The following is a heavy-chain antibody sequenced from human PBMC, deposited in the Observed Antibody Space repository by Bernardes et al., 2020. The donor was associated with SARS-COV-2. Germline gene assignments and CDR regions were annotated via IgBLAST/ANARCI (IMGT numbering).Heavy chain of an antibody. Sequence: GGSLRLSCAASGFTFSSYAMSWVRQAPGKGLEWVSAISGSGGSTYYADSVKGRFTISRDNSKNTLYLEMNSPRAEDTAVYYCAKDRRAVVTARGAFDIWGQGTMVTVSS. CDR2: ISGSGGST. V-gene: IGHV3-23*01. J-gene: IGHJ3*02. CDR3: AKDRRAVVTARGAFDI. CDR1: GFTFSSYA. D-gene: IGHD2-2*01.